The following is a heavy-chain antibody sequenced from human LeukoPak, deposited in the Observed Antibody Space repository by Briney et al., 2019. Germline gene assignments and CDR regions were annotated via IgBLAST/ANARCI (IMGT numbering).Heavy chain of an antibody. Sequence: GRSLRLSCAASGFTFNSYTMHWVRQAPGKGLEWVAIISYDGSNKHYADSVKGRFTISRDNSNNTLYLQMNSLRAEDTAVYYCARDGCSGGNCHNFRYWGQGTLVTVSS. CDR3: ARDGCSGGNCHNFRY. CDR2: ISYDGSNK. J-gene: IGHJ4*02. CDR1: GFTFNSYT. V-gene: IGHV3-30-3*01. D-gene: IGHD2-15*01.